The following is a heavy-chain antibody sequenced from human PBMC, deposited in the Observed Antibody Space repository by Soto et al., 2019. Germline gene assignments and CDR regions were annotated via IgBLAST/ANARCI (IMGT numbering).Heavy chain of an antibody. CDR2: INPKSGGT. CDR3: ARGDSTDCSNGVCSFFYNHDMDV. D-gene: IGHD2-8*01. J-gene: IGHJ6*02. CDR1: GYNFIGQY. Sequence: ASVKVSCKASGYNFIGQYIHWVRQAPGQGLEWLGRINPKSGGTSTAQKFQGWVTMTTDTSISTASMELTRLTSDDTAIYYCARGDSTDCSNGVCSFFYNHDMDVWG. V-gene: IGHV1-2*04.